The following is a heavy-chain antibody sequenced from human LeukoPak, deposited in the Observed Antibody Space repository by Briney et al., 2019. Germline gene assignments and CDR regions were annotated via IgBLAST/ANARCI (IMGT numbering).Heavy chain of an antibody. CDR3: VRDGALDS. J-gene: IGHJ4*02. D-gene: IGHD4/OR15-4a*01. Sequence: SETLSLTCTVSGYSISSGYYWGWIRQPPGKGLEWIGSIYHSGSTYYNPSLKSRVTISVDTSKNQFSLKLSSVTAADTAVYYCVRDGALDSWGQGTLVTVSS. CDR2: IYHSGST. V-gene: IGHV4-38-2*02. CDR1: GYSISSGYY.